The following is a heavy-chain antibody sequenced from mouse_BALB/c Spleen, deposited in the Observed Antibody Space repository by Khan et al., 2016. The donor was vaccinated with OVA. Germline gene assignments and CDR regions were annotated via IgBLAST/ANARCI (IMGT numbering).Heavy chain of an antibody. Sequence: VQLQESGPGLVAPSQSLSITCTVSGFSLTGYGVNWVRQPHGKGLEWLGMIWGDGSTDYNSALKSRLSISKDNSKSQVFLKMNSLQTDDTAMYYCARAYYGNYREAMDYWGQGTSVTVSS. CDR3: ARAYYGNYREAMDY. J-gene: IGHJ4*01. D-gene: IGHD2-10*01. CDR1: GFSLTGYG. CDR2: IWGDGST. V-gene: IGHV2-6-7*01.